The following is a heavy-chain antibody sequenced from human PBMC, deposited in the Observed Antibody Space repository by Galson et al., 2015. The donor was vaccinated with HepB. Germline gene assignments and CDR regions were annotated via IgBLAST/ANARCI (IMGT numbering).Heavy chain of an antibody. CDR1: GFTFSSYA. J-gene: IGHJ2*01. CDR3: VKGGGYYYDSSGYYDWYFDL. Sequence: SLRLSCAASGFTFSSYAMHWVRQAPGKGLEYVSAISSNGGSTYYADSVKGRFTISRDNSKNTLYLQMSSLRAEDTAVYYCVKGGGYYYDSSGYYDWYFDLWGRGTLVTVSS. V-gene: IGHV3-64D*06. D-gene: IGHD3-22*01. CDR2: ISSNGGST.